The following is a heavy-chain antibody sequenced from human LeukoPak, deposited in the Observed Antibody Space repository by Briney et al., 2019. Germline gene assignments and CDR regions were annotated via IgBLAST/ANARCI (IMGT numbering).Heavy chain of an antibody. Sequence: PSETLSLTCTVSGGSVSTGSYYWSWIRQPAGRGLEWIGHIHTSGTMNYNASLKSRVRISVETSKNQFSLRLSSVTAADTAVYYCARVTGYMIEDYFDYWGQGTLVTVSS. D-gene: IGHD3-22*01. J-gene: IGHJ4*02. CDR3: ARVTGYMIEDYFDY. CDR2: IHTSGTM. CDR1: GGSVSTGSYY. V-gene: IGHV4-61*09.